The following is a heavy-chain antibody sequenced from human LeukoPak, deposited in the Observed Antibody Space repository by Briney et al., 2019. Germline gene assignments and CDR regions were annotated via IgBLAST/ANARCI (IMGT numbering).Heavy chain of an antibody. J-gene: IGHJ5*02. CDR2: IYHSGST. V-gene: IGHV4-38-2*02. D-gene: IGHD3-10*01. CDR3: AGVVFGRQNWFDP. Sequence: SETLSLTCTVSGYSISSGYYWGWIRQPPGKGLEWIGSIYHSGSTYYNPSLKSRVTISVDTPKNQFSLKLSSVTAADTAVYYCAGVVFGRQNWFDPWGQGTLVTVSS. CDR1: GYSISSGYY.